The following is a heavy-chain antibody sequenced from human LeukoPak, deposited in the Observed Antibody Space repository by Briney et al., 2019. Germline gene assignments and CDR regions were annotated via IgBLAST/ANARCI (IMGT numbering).Heavy chain of an antibody. D-gene: IGHD3-22*01. CDR1: GFTFSSYS. V-gene: IGHV3-21*01. Sequence: GGSLRLSCAASGFTFSSYSMNWVRQAPGEGLEWVSSISSSSSYIYYADSVKGRFTISRDNAKNSLYLQMNSLRAEDTAVYYCARVVGGSSGYYYIDYWGQGTLVTVSS. J-gene: IGHJ4*02. CDR2: ISSSSSYI. CDR3: ARVVGGSSGYYYIDY.